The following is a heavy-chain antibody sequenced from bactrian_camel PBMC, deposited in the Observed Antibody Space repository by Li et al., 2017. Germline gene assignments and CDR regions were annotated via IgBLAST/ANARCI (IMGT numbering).Heavy chain of an antibody. D-gene: IGHD5*01. CDR3: AGRNRTGWCNGDFSRSAFDY. Sequence: QVQLVESGGGSVQAGGSLRLSCAASGYTASSNCMAWFRQAPGKEREGVATFVGFGTAFSADSVKGRFTISKDNDKNILLLQMNNLKPEDAAMYYCAGRNRTGWCNGDFSRSAFDYWGLGTQVTVS. V-gene: IGHV3S57*01. CDR1: GYTASSNC. CDR2: FVGFGTA. J-gene: IGHJ4*01.